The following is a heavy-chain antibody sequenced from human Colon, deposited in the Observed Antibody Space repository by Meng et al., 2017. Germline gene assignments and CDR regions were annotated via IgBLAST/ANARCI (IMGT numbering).Heavy chain of an antibody. D-gene: IGHD3-10*01. CDR3: ARRRGGSGRDC. Sequence: LQLPGSGPGPVKPSGTLSLTCTVSGGSISSNGYYWDWVRQPPGKGLEWIGAIYHSGSTSYNPSLQSRVTMFVDTSKNQFSLMLTSVTATDTAVYYCARRRGGSGRDCWGQGTLVTVSS. V-gene: IGHV4-39*01. J-gene: IGHJ4*02. CDR1: GGSISSNGYY. CDR2: IYHSGST.